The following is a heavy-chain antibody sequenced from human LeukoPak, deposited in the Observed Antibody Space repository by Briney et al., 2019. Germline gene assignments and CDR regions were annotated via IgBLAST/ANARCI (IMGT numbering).Heavy chain of an antibody. CDR3: AREVTTGTTNWFDP. Sequence: ASVKVSCKASGDTFTSYDINGVRQATGQGGEGRGWMNPNSGNTGYAQKFQGRVTITSNTSISTAYMELSSLRSEDTAVYYCAREVTTGTTNWFDPWGQGTLVTVSS. CDR1: GDTFTSYD. D-gene: IGHD1-1*01. J-gene: IGHJ5*02. V-gene: IGHV1-8*03. CDR2: MNPNSGNT.